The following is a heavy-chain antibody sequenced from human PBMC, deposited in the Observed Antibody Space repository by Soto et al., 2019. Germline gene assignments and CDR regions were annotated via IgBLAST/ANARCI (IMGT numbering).Heavy chain of an antibody. CDR2: ISSSGSVI. Sequence: EVQLVESGGGLVQPGESLRVSCAASGFTLSNYAMSWVRQAPGKGLEWLSYISSSGSVIYYADSVKGRFTVSRDYAKNSLFLQMISLSDEDTAVYYCARDGAVAGKRYFYGMDVWGQGTTVTVSS. J-gene: IGHJ6*02. CDR1: GFTLSNYA. D-gene: IGHD6-19*01. CDR3: ARDGAVAGKRYFYGMDV. V-gene: IGHV3-48*02.